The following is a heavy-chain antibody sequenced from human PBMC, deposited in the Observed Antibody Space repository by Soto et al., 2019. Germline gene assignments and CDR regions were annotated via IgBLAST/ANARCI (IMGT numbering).Heavy chain of an antibody. CDR2: ISWNSGSI. V-gene: IGHV3-9*01. CDR3: AKDTRHYYDSSGYFAAFDI. J-gene: IGHJ3*02. CDR1: GFTFDDYA. Sequence: SLRLSCAASGFTFDDYAMHWVRQAPGNGLEWVSGISWNSGSIGYADSVKGRFTISRDNAKNSLYLQMNSLRAEDTALYYCAKDTRHYYDSSGYFAAFDIWGQGTMVTVSS. D-gene: IGHD3-22*01.